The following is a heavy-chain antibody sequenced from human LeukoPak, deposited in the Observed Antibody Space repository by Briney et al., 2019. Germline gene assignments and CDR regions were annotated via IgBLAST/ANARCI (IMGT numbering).Heavy chain of an antibody. CDR1: GFTFSNYW. CDR2: IKQDGSEK. CDR3: ARNDGDFRQY. J-gene: IGHJ4*02. D-gene: IGHD4-17*01. V-gene: IGHV3-7*01. Sequence: GGSLRLSCAASGFTFSNYWMSWVRQAPGKGLEWVANIKQDGSEKYYVDSEKGRFTISRDNAKNSLYLQMNSLRAEDTAVYYCARNDGDFRQYWGQGTLVTVSS.